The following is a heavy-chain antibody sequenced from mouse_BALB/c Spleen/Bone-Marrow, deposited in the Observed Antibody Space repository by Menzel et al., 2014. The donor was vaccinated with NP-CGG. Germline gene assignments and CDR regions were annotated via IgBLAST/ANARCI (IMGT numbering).Heavy chain of an antibody. Sequence: DVKLVESGGGLVKPGGSLKLSCAASGFTFSSYSMSWVHQTPEKRLEWVATISSGGHYTYYPDSVKGRFTISRDNTKNTLYLQMSSLKSEDTAMYYCSKDGGYDYSYYFDYWGQGTTLTVSS. J-gene: IGHJ2*01. CDR1: GFTFSSYS. CDR2: ISSGGHYT. V-gene: IGHV5-6-4*01. CDR3: SKDGGYDYSYYFDY. D-gene: IGHD2-4*01.